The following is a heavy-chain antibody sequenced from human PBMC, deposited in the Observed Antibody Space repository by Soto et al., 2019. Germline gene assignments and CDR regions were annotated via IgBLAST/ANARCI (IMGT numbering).Heavy chain of an antibody. CDR1: GDTFTDYY. D-gene: IGHD2-21*02. V-gene: IGHV1-46*01. Sequence: QVQLVQPGAEVKKPGASVKVSCKASGDTFTDYYIHWVRQAPGQGLEWMGTVNPSGGHTTYAQHFLGRVTRTRDTSTRTPYMELTNLTSEDTAVYYCARGGHVVVVTAALDYWGQGTLVTVSS. CDR3: ARGGHVVVVTAALDY. J-gene: IGHJ4*02. CDR2: VNPSGGHT.